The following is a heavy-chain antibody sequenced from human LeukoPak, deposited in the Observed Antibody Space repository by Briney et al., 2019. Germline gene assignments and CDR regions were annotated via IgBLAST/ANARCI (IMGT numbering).Heavy chain of an antibody. J-gene: IGHJ4*02. Sequence: GASVKVSCKASAYTFTAYYIHWVRQAPGHGLEWMGGIIPIFGTANYAQKFQGRVTITADESTSTAYMELSSLRSGDTAVYYCAVRGIVVVTANFDYWGQGTLVTVSS. V-gene: IGHV1-69*13. CDR2: IIPIFGTA. CDR1: AYTFTAYY. CDR3: AVRGIVVVTANFDY. D-gene: IGHD2-21*02.